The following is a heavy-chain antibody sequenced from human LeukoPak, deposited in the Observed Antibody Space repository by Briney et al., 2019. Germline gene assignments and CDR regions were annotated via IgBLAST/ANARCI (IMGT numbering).Heavy chain of an antibody. CDR3: ARSITSSWYGDFQH. CDR1: GGSMSGYF. Sequence: SETLSLTCTVSGGSMSGYFWSWIRQPPGKGLEWIGYIYYSGSTNYNPSLKSRVTISVDTSKNQFSLKLSSVTAADTAVYYCARSITSSWYGDFQHWGQGTLVAVSS. CDR2: IYYSGST. J-gene: IGHJ1*01. V-gene: IGHV4-59*01. D-gene: IGHD6-13*01.